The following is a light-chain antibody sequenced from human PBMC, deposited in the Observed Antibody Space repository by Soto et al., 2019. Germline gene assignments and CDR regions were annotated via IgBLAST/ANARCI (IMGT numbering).Light chain of an antibody. CDR3: QHYNSYSEA. Sequence: DIQITQSPSTLSGSVGDRVTITCRASQTISSLLAWYQQKPVKAPKLLIYKASTLKSGVPSRFSGSGSGTEFTLTISSLQPDDFATYYCQHYNSYSEAFGQGTKVDIK. CDR1: QTISSL. V-gene: IGKV1-5*03. J-gene: IGKJ1*01. CDR2: KAS.